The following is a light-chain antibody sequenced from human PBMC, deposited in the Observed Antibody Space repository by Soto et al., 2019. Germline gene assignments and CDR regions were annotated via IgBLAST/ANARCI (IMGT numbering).Light chain of an antibody. CDR3: CSYAGSTTYV. CDR1: SSDIGNYNL. V-gene: IGLV2-23*02. Sequence: QSVLTQPASVSGSPGQSITISCTGTSSDIGNYNLVSWYQQHPGKAPKLMIYEVSKRPSGVSNRFSVSKSGNTASLTISGLQAEDEADYYCCSYAGSTTYVFGTGTKVTVL. J-gene: IGLJ1*01. CDR2: EVS.